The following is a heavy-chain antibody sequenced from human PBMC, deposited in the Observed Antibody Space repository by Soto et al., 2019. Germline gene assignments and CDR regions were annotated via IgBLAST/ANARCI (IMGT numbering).Heavy chain of an antibody. Sequence: GGSLRLSCAASGFTFSSYAMHWVRQAPGKGLEWVAVISYDGSNKYYADSVKGRLTISRDNSKNTLYLQMNSLRAEDTAVYYCARDYYDSSGYSHFDYWGQGTLVTVSS. CDR3: ARDYYDSSGYSHFDY. CDR1: GFTFSSYA. CDR2: ISYDGSNK. D-gene: IGHD3-22*01. J-gene: IGHJ4*02. V-gene: IGHV3-30-3*01.